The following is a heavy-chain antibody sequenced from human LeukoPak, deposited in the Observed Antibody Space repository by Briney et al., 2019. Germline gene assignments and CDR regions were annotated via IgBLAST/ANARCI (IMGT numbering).Heavy chain of an antibody. V-gene: IGHV4-39*01. D-gene: IGHD2-21*01. J-gene: IGHJ4*02. CDR1: GGSISSSSYY. CDR2: IYYSGST. CDR3: ASQPVGVSRSNDY. Sequence: SETLSLTCTVSGGSISSSSYYWGWIRQPPGKGLEWIGSIYYSGSTYYNPSLKSRVTISVDTSKNQFSLKLSSVTAADTAVYYCASQPVGVSRSNDYWGQGTLVTVSS.